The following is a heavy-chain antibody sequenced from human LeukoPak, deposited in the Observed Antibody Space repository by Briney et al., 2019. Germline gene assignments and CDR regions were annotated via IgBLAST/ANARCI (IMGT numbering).Heavy chain of an antibody. D-gene: IGHD5-12*01. J-gene: IGHJ3*02. CDR2: IYDSGST. V-gene: IGHV4-59*01. CDR1: GGSISSYY. CDR3: ARAGERGYNGYDDAFDI. Sequence: SETLSLTCTVSGGSISSYYWSWIRQPPGKGLEWIGYIYDSGSTKYNSSLKSRLTISVDTSKNQFSLKLSSATAADTAIYYCARAGERGYNGYDDAFDIWGQGTMVTVSS.